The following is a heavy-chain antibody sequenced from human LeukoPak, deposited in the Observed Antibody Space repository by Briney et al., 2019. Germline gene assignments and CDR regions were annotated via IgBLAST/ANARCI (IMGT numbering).Heavy chain of an antibody. CDR1: RYIFTSYY. Sequence: ASVKVSCKASRYIFTSYYIHWVRQAPGQGLEWMGWINPNNGGTKFAQKFQGRVTMTSDTSISTAYMELSRLRSDDTARYYCARDRGSSWFADYWGQGTLVTVSS. J-gene: IGHJ4*02. CDR3: ARDRGSSWFADY. V-gene: IGHV1-2*02. CDR2: INPNNGGT. D-gene: IGHD6-13*01.